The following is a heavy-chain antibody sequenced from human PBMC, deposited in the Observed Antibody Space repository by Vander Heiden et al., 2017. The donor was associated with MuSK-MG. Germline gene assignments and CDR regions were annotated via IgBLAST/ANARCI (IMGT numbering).Heavy chain of an antibody. D-gene: IGHD1-26*01. V-gene: IGHV4-59*01. CDR1: GGYITYYY. CDR2: IYHSGST. CDR3: ARWLGVTTASYYMDV. J-gene: IGHJ6*03. Sequence: QLQLQESGPGLVKPSETLSLTCTVSGGYITYYYWSWIRQPPGKGLEWIGYIYHSGSTNYNPSLKSRVTISLDTSRHQFSLRLSSVTAADTAVYYCARWLGVTTASYYMDVWGKGTTVTVSS.